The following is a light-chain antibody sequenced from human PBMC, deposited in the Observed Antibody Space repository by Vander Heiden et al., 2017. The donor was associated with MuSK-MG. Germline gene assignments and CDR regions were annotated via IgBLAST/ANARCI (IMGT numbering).Light chain of an antibody. CDR1: QGISSY. CDR3: QHEDSYLIT. J-gene: IGKJ3*01. Sequence: AIRMTQSQSSLSASTGDRVTITCRASQGISSYLAWYQQKPGKAPKLLIYAASTLQSGVPSRFSGSGSGTDFTLTISCLQSEDFATYYCQHEDSYLITFGHGTKVDIK. V-gene: IGKV1-8*01. CDR2: AAS.